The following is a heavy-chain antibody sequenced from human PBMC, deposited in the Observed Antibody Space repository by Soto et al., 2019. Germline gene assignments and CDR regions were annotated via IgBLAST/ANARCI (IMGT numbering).Heavy chain of an antibody. CDR1: GGSITSSSYY. D-gene: IGHD4-17*01. CDR3: ARQRTTVVTQAYFDH. Sequence: KPSETLSLTCTVSGGSITSSSYYWCWIRQPPGKGLEWIGGIYYSGRSYYNPSLKSRVTMSVDTSKNQFSLTLNSVTAADAAVYYCARQRTTVVTQAYFDHWGQGTLVTVSS. V-gene: IGHV4-39*01. CDR2: IYYSGRS. J-gene: IGHJ4*02.